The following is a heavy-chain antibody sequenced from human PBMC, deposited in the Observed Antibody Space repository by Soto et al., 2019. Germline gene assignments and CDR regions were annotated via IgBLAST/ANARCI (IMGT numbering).Heavy chain of an antibody. V-gene: IGHV1-69*02. D-gene: IGHD3-10*01. CDR2: IIPILGIA. J-gene: IGHJ4*02. Sequence: EQHAPGQGLEWMGRIIPILGIANYAQKFQGRVTITADKSTSTAYMELSSLRSEDTAVYYCARHLIGSGSYYQPFDYWGQGTLVTVSS. CDR3: ARHLIGSGSYYQPFDY.